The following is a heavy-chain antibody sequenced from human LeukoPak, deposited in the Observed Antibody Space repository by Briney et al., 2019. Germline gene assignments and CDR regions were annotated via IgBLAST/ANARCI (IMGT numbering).Heavy chain of an antibody. CDR1: GFTFSSYS. Sequence: GGPLRLSCAASGFTFSSYSMSWVRQAPGKGLEWVSSISSSSSYIYYADSVKGRFTISRDNAKNSLYLQMNSLRAEDTAVYYCARDGVGQVTLTWNDLSDAFDIWGQGTMVTVSS. CDR3: ARDGVGQVTLTWNDLSDAFDI. CDR2: ISSSSSYI. D-gene: IGHD1-1*01. V-gene: IGHV3-21*01. J-gene: IGHJ3*02.